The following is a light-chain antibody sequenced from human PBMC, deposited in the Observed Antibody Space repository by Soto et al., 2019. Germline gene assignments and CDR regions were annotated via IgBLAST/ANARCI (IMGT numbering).Light chain of an antibody. CDR3: AAWDDSLSRWV. J-gene: IGLJ3*02. CDR2: SNN. CDR1: SSNIGSNT. Sequence: QSVLTQPPSASGTPGQRVTISCSGSSSNIGSNTVNWYQQLPGTAPKLLIDSNNQRPSGVPDRFSGSKSGTSASLAISGLQSEDEADYYCAAWDDSLSRWVFGGGTKLTVL. V-gene: IGLV1-44*01.